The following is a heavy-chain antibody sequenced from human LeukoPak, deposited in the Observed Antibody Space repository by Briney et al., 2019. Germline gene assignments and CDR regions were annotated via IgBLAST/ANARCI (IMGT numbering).Heavy chain of an antibody. CDR2: ITYNGRI. Sequence: SETLSLTCTVSGGSISTYYWTWVRQPPGKGLEWIGYITYNGRIDYKPSLKSRVTISLDTSKNQSSLKLSSVTAADTAVYYCAKWGYYFDSSAYVAPTDDSWGQGTLVTVSS. V-gene: IGHV4-59*01. CDR3: AKWGYYFDSSAYVAPTDDS. D-gene: IGHD3-22*01. CDR1: GGSISTYY. J-gene: IGHJ4*02.